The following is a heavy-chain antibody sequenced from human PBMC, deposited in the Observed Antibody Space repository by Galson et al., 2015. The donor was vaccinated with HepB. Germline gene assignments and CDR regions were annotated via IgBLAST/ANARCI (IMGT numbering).Heavy chain of an antibody. V-gene: IGHV3-30-3*01. CDR2: ISFDGNNK. J-gene: IGHJ6*02. D-gene: IGHD4-23*01. CDR3: AGTPGGGNSYGMDV. Sequence: SLRLSCAASGFSFSTYDMNWVRQAPGKGLEWVAVISFDGNNKYYADSGKGRFTISRDTSKNTLYLQMNSLRAEDTAVYYCAGTPGGGNSYGMDVWGQGTAVTVSS. CDR1: GFSFSTYD.